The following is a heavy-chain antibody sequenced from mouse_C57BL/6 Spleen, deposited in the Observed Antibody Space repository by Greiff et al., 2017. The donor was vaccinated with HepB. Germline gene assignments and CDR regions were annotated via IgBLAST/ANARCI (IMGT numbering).Heavy chain of an antibody. CDR1: GYTFTDYY. CDR2: INPNNGGT. Sequence: EVQLQQSGPELVKPGASVKISCKASGYTFTDYYMNWVKQSHGKSLEWIGDINPNNGGTSYNQKFKGKATLTVDKSSSTAYMELRSLTSEDSAVYYCARSSGYRYYAMDYWGQGTSVTVSS. V-gene: IGHV1-26*01. CDR3: ARSSGYRYYAMDY. D-gene: IGHD3-2*02. J-gene: IGHJ4*01.